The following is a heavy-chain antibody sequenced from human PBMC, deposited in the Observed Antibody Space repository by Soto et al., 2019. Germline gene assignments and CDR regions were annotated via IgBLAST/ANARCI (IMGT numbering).Heavy chain of an antibody. D-gene: IGHD1-1*01. CDR1: GFTFSSYG. CDR2: IWYDGSNK. CDR3: AREALDRCFDY. J-gene: IGHJ4*02. Sequence: GGSLRLSCAASGFTFSSYGMHWVRQAPGKGLEWVAVIWYDGSNKYYADSVKGRFTISRDNSKNTLYLQMNSLRAEDTAVYYCAREALDRCFDYWGQGTLVTVSS. V-gene: IGHV3-33*01.